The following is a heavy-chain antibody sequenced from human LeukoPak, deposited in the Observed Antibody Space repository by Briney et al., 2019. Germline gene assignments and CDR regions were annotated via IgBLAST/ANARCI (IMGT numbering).Heavy chain of an antibody. V-gene: IGHV3-23*01. CDR2: ISGSGGST. J-gene: IGHJ3*02. D-gene: IGHD2-2*02. CDR3: AKDQGPVVPAAIRAFDI. CDR1: GFTFSDYA. Sequence: GGSLRLSCAASGFTFSDYAMSWVRQAPGKGLEWISAISGSGGSTYYADSVKGRFTISRDNSKNTLYLQMNSLRAEDTAVYYCAKDQGPVVPAAIRAFDIWGQGTMVTVSS.